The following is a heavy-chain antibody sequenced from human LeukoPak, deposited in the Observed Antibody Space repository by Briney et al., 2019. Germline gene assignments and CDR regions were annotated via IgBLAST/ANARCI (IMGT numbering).Heavy chain of an antibody. CDR3: ARDPLNYYDSSGYYYAWFDP. CDR2: ISAYNGNT. J-gene: IGHJ5*02. Sequence: ASVKVSCKASDYTFTSYGISWVRQAPGQGLEWMGWISAYNGNTNYAQKLQGRVTMTTDTSTSTAYMELRSLRSDDTAVYYCARDPLNYYDSSGYYYAWFDPWGQGTLVTVSS. V-gene: IGHV1-18*01. D-gene: IGHD3-22*01. CDR1: DYTFTSYG.